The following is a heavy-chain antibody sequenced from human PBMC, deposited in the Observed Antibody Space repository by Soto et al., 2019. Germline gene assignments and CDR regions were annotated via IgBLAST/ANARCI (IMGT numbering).Heavy chain of an antibody. CDR1: GFTFSSYA. CDR2: ISYDGSNK. V-gene: IGHV3-30-3*01. J-gene: IGHJ2*01. D-gene: IGHD5-12*01. Sequence: QVQLVESGGGVVQPGRSLRLSCAASGFTFSSYAMHWVRQAPGKGLEWVAVISYDGSNKYYADYVKGRFTISRDTSKNTVYRPMISLSAEDTAVYYCASPLWSDGYNWGYFDLWGRGTLVTVSS. CDR3: ASPLWSDGYNWGYFDL.